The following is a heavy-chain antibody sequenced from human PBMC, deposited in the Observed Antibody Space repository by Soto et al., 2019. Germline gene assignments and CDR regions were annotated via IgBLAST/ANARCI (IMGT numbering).Heavy chain of an antibody. CDR1: GYNFNTYY. CDR2: MCPRDSDT. CDR3: ARRAFCGGDCTARPQDYYGMDV. D-gene: IGHD2-21*02. V-gene: IGHV5-51*03. Sequence: EVQLVQSGAEVKKSGESLKISCKGSGYNFNTYYVVWVRQMPGKGLEWVGIMCPRDSDTRYSPSSQGQVTISADKSITTAYLQWSSLKASDTAIYYCARRAFCGGDCTARPQDYYGMDVWGQGTAVTVSS. J-gene: IGHJ6*02.